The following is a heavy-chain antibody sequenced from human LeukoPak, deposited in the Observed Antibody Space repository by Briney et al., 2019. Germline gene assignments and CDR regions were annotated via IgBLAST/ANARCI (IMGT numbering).Heavy chain of an antibody. CDR1: GGSISSSSYY. CDR2: IYYSGST. J-gene: IGHJ5*02. CDR3: ASWSGYFNWFDL. D-gene: IGHD3-3*01. V-gene: IGHV4-39*07. Sequence: PSETLSLTCTVFGGSISSSSYYWGWIRQPPGKGLEWIGSIYYSGSTYYNPSLKSRVTISVDTSKNQFSLKLSSVTAADTAVYYCASWSGYFNWFDLWGQGTLVTVSS.